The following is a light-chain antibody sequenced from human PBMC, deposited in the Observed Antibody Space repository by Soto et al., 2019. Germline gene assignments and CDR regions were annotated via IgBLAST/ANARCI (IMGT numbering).Light chain of an antibody. CDR2: ATS. Sequence: AIQMTQSPSSLSASVGNRVTITCRASQGIRNDLGWYQQKPGKAPNLLIYATSSLQSGVPSRFSGSGSGTDFTLTISSLQPEDFATYYCLQDYNYPWTFGQGTKVEIK. CDR3: LQDYNYPWT. CDR1: QGIRND. J-gene: IGKJ1*01. V-gene: IGKV1-6*01.